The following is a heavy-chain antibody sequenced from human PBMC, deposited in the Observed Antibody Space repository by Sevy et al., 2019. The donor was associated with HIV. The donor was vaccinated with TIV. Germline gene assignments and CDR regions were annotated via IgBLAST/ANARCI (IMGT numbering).Heavy chain of an antibody. CDR2: ISGSGGSGDKT. Sequence: GGSLRLSCAASGFTXSSYAMNWVRQAPGKGLEWVSGISGSGGSGDKTNYADSVKGRFTISRDDSKNSLYLQLNSLRAEDTAIYYCARXXDXXGXXXYWGXXTLVTVSS. J-gene: IGHJ4*01. V-gene: IGHV3-23*01. CDR3: ARXXDXXGXXXY. CDR1: GFTXSSYA.